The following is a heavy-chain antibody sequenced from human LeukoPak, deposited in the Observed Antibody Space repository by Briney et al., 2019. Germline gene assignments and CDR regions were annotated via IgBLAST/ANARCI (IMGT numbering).Heavy chain of an antibody. CDR3: ARGGAVRFFDY. CDR2: IYYSGST. J-gene: IGHJ4*02. CDR1: GGSISSYY. D-gene: IGHD6-6*01. V-gene: IGHV4-59*01. Sequence: SETLSLTCTVSGGSISSYYWSWIRQPPGKGLEWIGYIYYSGSTNYNPSLKSRVTISVDTSKNQFSPKLSSVTAADTAVYFCARGGAVRFFDYWGQGTLVTVSS.